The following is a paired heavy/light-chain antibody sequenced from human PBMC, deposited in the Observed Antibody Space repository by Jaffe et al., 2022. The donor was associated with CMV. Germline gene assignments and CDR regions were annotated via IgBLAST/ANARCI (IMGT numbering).Light chain of an antibody. CDR3: QQYGSSRYT. CDR1: QSVSSSY. Sequence: EIVLTQSPGTLSLSPGERATLSCRASQSVSSSYLAWYQQKPGQAPRLLIYGASSRATGIPDRFSGSGSGTDFTLTISRLEPEDFAVYYCQQYGSSRYTFGQGTKLEIK. CDR2: GAS. J-gene: IGKJ2*01. V-gene: IGKV3-20*01.
Heavy chain of an antibody. V-gene: IGHV3-53*01. CDR2: IYSGGST. D-gene: IGHD3-22*01. CDR3: ARGFRRYYYDSSGYYDY. CDR1: GFTVSSNY. Sequence: EVQLVESGGGLIQPGGSLRLSCAASGFTVSSNYMSWVRQAPGKGLEWVSVIYSGGSTYYADSVKGRFTISRDNSKNTLYLQMNSLRAEDTAVYYCARGFRRYYYDSSGYYDYWGQGTLVTVSS. J-gene: IGHJ4*02.